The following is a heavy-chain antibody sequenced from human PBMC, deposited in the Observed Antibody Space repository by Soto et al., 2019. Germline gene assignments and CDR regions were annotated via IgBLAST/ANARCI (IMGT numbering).Heavy chain of an antibody. J-gene: IGHJ6*03. CDR1: GGSFSGYY. D-gene: IGHD4-4*01. V-gene: IGHV4-34*01. CDR2: INHSGST. CDR3: AREAATVRPYYYYYYMDV. Sequence: SETLSLTCAVYGGSFSGYYWSWIRQPPGKGLEWIGEINHSGSTNYNPSLKSRVTISVDTSKNQFSLKLSSVTAADTAVYYCAREAATVRPYYYYYYMDVWGKGTTVTVSS.